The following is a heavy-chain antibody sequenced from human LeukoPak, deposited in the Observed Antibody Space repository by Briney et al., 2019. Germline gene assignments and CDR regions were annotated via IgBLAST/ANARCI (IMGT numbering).Heavy chain of an antibody. D-gene: IGHD6-19*01. Sequence: ASVKVTCKVSVYTLTELSMHWVRQAPGKGLEWMGGFDPEDGETIYAQKFQGRVTMTEDTSTDTAYMELSSLRSEDTAVYYCATAASSGWPGNFDYSGQGTLVTVSS. V-gene: IGHV1-24*01. CDR1: VYTLTELS. CDR3: ATAASSGWPGNFDY. CDR2: FDPEDGET. J-gene: IGHJ4*02.